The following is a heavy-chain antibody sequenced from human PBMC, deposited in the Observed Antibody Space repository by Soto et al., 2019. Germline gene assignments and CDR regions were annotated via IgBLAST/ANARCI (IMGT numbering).Heavy chain of an antibody. Sequence: GGSLRLSCAASDFTFNNAWMNWVRQAPGKGLEWAGRIKSKTNGGTTDYAAPVKGRLTISRDDSKNTLYLQMNSLKTEDTAVYYCTTQTWGGGSYSLGVFDTWGQGTMVIVSS. CDR1: DFTFNNAW. CDR2: IKSKTNGGTT. J-gene: IGHJ3*02. CDR3: TTQTWGGGSYSLGVFDT. D-gene: IGHD1-26*01. V-gene: IGHV3-15*07.